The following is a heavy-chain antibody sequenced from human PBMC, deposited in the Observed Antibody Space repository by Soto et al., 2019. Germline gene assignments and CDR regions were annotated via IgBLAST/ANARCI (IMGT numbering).Heavy chain of an antibody. D-gene: IGHD2-2*01. J-gene: IGHJ3*01. CDR3: ARDSFGCDSISCYSAFDA. V-gene: IGHV3-7*01. CDR2: IKPDGSEE. CDR1: GFTFSNYW. Sequence: EVQLVESGGGLVQTGGSLRLSCAASGFTFSNYWMNWVRQAPGKGPEWVANIKPDGSEENYVDSLKGRFTIARDNAKNSLFLQMNSLRAEDTATYYCARDSFGCDSISCYSAFDACGQGTMVTVSS.